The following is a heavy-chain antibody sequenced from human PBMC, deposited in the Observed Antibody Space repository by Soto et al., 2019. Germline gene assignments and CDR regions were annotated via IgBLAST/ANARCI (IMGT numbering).Heavy chain of an antibody. CDR1: GFTFSNYA. J-gene: IGHJ4*02. CDR3: AKDAGSVCSGGSCYFQALDS. CDR2: ISVSAGST. Sequence: EVQLLESGGGLVQPGGSLRLSCAASGFTFSNYAMSWVRQAPGKWLEWVSGISVSAGSTYYADSVKGRFTISRDNSKNTLYVQMNSLRVDDTAVYYCAKDAGSVCSGGSCYFQALDSWGQGTLVTVSS. V-gene: IGHV3-23*01. D-gene: IGHD2-15*01.